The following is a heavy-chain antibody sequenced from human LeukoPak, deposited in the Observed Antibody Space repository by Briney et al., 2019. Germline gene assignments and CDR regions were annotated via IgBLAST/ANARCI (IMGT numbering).Heavy chain of an antibody. CDR1: GFSFSTSS. V-gene: IGHV3-48*02. J-gene: IGHJ3*02. D-gene: IGHD2-2*01. Sequence: GGSLRLSCAASGFSFSTSSVNWVRQAPGKGLEWVSYITGSSSRLVYADSVKGRFTISRDNAKNSVYLQMNSLTDEDTAVYYCARDYHNAFDIWGQGTMVTVSS. CDR3: ARDYHNAFDI. CDR2: ITGSSSRL.